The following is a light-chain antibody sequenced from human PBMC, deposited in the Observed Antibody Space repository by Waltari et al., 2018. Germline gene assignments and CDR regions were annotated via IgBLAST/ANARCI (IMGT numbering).Light chain of an antibody. Sequence: SPATLSVSPGERATLSCRASQSVSSTLAWYQQKPGQAPRLLIYDASTRATGIPARFSGSGSGTEFTLTISSLQSEDFAVYYCQQYSNWYTFGQGTKLEIK. CDR2: DAS. CDR3: QQYSNWYT. J-gene: IGKJ2*01. CDR1: QSVSST. V-gene: IGKV3-15*01.